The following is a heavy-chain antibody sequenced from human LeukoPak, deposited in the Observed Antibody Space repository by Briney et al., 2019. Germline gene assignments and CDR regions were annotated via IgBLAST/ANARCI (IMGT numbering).Heavy chain of an antibody. CDR2: IKYDGTHK. CDR1: GFSLSSYA. J-gene: IGHJ4*02. Sequence: GGSLRLSCAASGFSLSSYAMSWVRQAPGKGLEWVANIKYDGTHKFYADSVKGRFTISRDNAKNSLFLEMNGLRADDTAVYFCASSHDSSGNDWGQGTLVTVSS. CDR3: ASSHDSSGND. D-gene: IGHD3-22*01. V-gene: IGHV3-7*01.